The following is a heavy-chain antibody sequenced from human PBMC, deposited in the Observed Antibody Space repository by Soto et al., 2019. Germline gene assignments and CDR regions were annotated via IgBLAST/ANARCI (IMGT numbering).Heavy chain of an antibody. J-gene: IGHJ6*02. CDR3: VRASGMDV. CDR2: ISYDGSNK. CDR1: GFTFSSYA. V-gene: IGHV3-30-3*01. Sequence: GGSLRLSCAASGFTFSSYAMHWVRQAPGKGLEWVAVISYDGSNKYYADSVKGRFTVSRDDSKNTLCLQMNSLRTEDTAVYYCVRASGMDVWGQGTTVTVSS.